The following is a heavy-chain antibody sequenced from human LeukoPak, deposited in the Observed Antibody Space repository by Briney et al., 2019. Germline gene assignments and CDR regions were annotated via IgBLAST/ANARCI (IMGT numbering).Heavy chain of an antibody. V-gene: IGHV3-21*01. J-gene: IGHJ4*02. Sequence: PGGSLRLSCAASGFTFSSYSMNWVRQAPGKGLEWVSSISGSNSYIYYADSVKGRFTISRNNAKNSLYLQMNSLRAEDTAVYYCARGDLYGGQGCWGQGTLVTVSS. CDR3: ARGDLYGGQGC. D-gene: IGHD4-23*01. CDR2: ISGSNSYI. CDR1: GFTFSSYS.